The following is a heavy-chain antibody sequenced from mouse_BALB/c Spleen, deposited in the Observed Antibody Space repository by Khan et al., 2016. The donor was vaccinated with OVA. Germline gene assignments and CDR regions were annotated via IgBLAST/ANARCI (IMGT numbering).Heavy chain of an antibody. CDR2: ISYDGSN. Sequence: VQLKESGPGLVKPSQSLSLTCSVTGYSITSGYYWNWIRQFPGNKLEWMGYISYDGSNNYNPSLKNRISITRDTSKNQFFLKLNSVTTEDTATXYCAMLGHFYSGTSDYAMDYWGQGTSVTVSS. CDR1: GYSITSGYY. V-gene: IGHV3-6*02. J-gene: IGHJ4*01. D-gene: IGHD1-1*01. CDR3: AMLGHFYSGTSDYAMDY.